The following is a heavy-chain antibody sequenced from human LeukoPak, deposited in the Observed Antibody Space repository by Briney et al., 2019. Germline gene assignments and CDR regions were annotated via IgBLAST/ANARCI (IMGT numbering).Heavy chain of an antibody. CDR1: GFTFSSYS. V-gene: IGHV3-21*01. Sequence: SGGSLRLSCAASGFTFSSYSMNWVRQAPGKGLEWVSSISSSSSYIYYADSVKGRFTISRDNAKNSLYLQMNSLRAEDTAVYYCARDLSGSYRNFDYWGQGTLVTVSS. CDR3: ARDLSGSYRNFDY. J-gene: IGHJ4*02. D-gene: IGHD1-26*01. CDR2: ISSSSSYI.